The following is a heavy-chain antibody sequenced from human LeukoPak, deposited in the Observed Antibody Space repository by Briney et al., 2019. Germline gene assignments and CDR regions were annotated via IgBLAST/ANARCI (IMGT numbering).Heavy chain of an antibody. V-gene: IGHV3-48*02. J-gene: IGHJ4*02. CDR3: ARDRGGSGYSYGYDY. Sequence: PGGSLRLSCAASGFTFSSYSMNWVRQAPGKGLEWVSYISSSSSTIYYADSVKGRFTISRDNAKNSLYLQMNSLRDEDTAVYYCARDRGGSGYSYGYDYWGQGTLVTVSS. CDR1: GFTFSSYS. D-gene: IGHD5-18*01. CDR2: ISSSSSTI.